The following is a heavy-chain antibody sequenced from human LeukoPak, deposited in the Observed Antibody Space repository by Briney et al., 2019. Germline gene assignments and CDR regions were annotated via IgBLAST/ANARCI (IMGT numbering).Heavy chain of an antibody. V-gene: IGHV3-7*03. J-gene: IGHJ4*02. CDR3: ARYGQLGD. CDR1: GFTFSSYA. Sequence: GRSLRLSCAASGFTFSSYAMHWVRQAPGKGLEWVALIKQDGSEKYYVDSVKGRFTMSRDNAESSLYLQMNSLRVEDTAMYYCARYGQLGDWGRGTLVTVSS. D-gene: IGHD6-6*01. CDR2: IKQDGSEK.